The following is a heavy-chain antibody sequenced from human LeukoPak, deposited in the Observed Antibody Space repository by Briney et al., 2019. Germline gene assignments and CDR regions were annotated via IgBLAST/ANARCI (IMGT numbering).Heavy chain of an antibody. Sequence: SETLSLTCTVSGXSISTSYWYWIRQPPGKGLEWIAYIHYSGDINYNPSLKSRVTISAYTSKNQLSLKLSSVTAADTAVYYCARVGCSGGSCYPDYWGQGTLVTVSS. D-gene: IGHD2-15*01. V-gene: IGHV4-59*01. CDR2: IHYSGDI. CDR3: ARVGCSGGSCYPDY. J-gene: IGHJ4*02. CDR1: GXSISTSY.